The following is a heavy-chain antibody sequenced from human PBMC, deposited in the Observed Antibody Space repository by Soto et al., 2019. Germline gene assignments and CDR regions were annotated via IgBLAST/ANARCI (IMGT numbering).Heavy chain of an antibody. CDR2: VYHSGST. J-gene: IGHJ4*03. CDR3: ARDTGLAPTVWGY. D-gene: IGHD7-27*01. Sequence: QVQLQEWGPGLVKPSQTLSLTCSVSGDSIRGGGHYWNWIRQFPGKGLEWIGYVYHSGSTHYNPSLRGRLTISIDTAKNQFSLRLISVTAADTALYYCARDTGLAPTVWGYWGHGTQVTVSS. CDR1: GDSIRGGGHY. V-gene: IGHV4-31*03.